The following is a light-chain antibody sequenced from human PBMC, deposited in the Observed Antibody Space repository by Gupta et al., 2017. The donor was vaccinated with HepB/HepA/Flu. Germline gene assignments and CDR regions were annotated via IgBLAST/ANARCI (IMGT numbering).Light chain of an antibody. Sequence: QSVPTQPPSLSGAPGQRVTISCPGSSSNIGAFYDVHWYQQLPGTAPKLLIYGNTNRPSGVPVRFSGSKSGTSASLAITGLQAEDEANYYCQSYDTSLSASVFGGGTKLTVL. J-gene: IGLJ3*02. V-gene: IGLV1-40*01. CDR3: QSYDTSLSASV. CDR2: GNT. CDR1: SSNIGAFYD.